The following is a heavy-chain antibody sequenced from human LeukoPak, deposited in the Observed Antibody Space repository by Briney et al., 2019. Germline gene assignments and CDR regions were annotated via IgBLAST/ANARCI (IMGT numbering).Heavy chain of an antibody. Sequence: GGSLRLSCAASGFTFCSYWMSWVRQAPGKGLEWVANIKQDGSEKYYVDSVKGRFTISRDNAKNSLYLQMNSLRAEDTAVYYCARGSVLFYVWGRYRGPFDYWGQGTLVTVSS. D-gene: IGHD3-16*02. J-gene: IGHJ4*02. V-gene: IGHV3-7*01. CDR2: IKQDGSEK. CDR1: GFTFCSYW. CDR3: ARGSVLFYVWGRYRGPFDY.